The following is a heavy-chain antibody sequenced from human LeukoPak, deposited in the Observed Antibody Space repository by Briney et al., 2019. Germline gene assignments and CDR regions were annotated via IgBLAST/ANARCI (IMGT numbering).Heavy chain of an antibody. Sequence: PSETLSLTCAVYGGSFSGYYWSWIRQPPGKGLEWIGEINHSGSTNYNPSLKSRVTISVDTSKNQFSLKLSSVTAADTAVYYCARDLLLGDYSVDYWGQGTLVTVSS. J-gene: IGHJ4*02. V-gene: IGHV4-34*01. D-gene: IGHD5-12*01. CDR1: GGSFSGYY. CDR3: ARDLLLGDYSVDY. CDR2: INHSGST.